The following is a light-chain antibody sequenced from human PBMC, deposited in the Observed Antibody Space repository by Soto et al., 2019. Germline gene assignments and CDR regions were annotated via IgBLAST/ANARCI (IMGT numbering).Light chain of an antibody. CDR2: GSS. Sequence: GERVTLSCRSSENVATNLAWYQQKPGQAPRLLIYGSSTRATGIPATFSGSGSGTEFTLTISSLQSEESAIYYCQQYKNCGLSVGGGT. J-gene: IGKJ4*01. CDR3: QQYKNCGLS. V-gene: IGKV3D-15*01. CDR1: ENVATN.